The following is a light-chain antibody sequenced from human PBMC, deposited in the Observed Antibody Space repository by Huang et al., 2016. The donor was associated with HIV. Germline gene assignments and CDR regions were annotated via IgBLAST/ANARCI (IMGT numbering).Light chain of an antibody. CDR1: QSVSSY. J-gene: IGKJ4*01. V-gene: IGKV3-11*01. CDR2: DAS. Sequence: EIVLTQSPATLSLSPGERATLSCRASQSVSSYLAWYQQKPGQAPRLRIYDASSRATGSPARFSGSGSGTDFTLTISSLEPEDFAVYYCQQRSNWRITFGGGTKVEIK. CDR3: QQRSNWRIT.